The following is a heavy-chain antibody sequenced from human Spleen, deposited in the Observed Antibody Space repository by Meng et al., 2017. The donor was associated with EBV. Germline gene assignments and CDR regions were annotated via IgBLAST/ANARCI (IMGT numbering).Heavy chain of an antibody. CDR1: GGSFSDYY. V-gene: IGHV4-34*01. Sequence: QLQLQQGGAGLFKPSETLSLTCGVYGGSFSDYYWSWIRQPPGKGLEWIGEINHSGSTNYNPSLKSRVTMSVDTSKNQFSLNLRSVTAADTAVYYCAGSRHQLLPSGWGQGTLVTVSS. CDR3: AGSRHQLLPSG. J-gene: IGHJ4*02. CDR2: INHSGST. D-gene: IGHD2-2*01.